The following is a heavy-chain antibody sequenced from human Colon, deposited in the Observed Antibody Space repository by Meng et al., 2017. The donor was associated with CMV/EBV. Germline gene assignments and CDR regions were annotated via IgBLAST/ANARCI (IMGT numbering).Heavy chain of an antibody. V-gene: IGHV1-2*06. D-gene: IGHD1-14*01. J-gene: IGHJ5*01. CDR2: INTNCGDT. CDR1: GYTFTDYD. CDR3: ARGAEYGNQKLES. Sequence: CKTSGYTFTDYDMHWVRQAPGQGLEWMGRINTNCGDTDYAQRFQGRVAMTWDTSINTAYLDLSWLRSDDTAVYYGARGAEYGNQKLESWGQGALVTVSS.